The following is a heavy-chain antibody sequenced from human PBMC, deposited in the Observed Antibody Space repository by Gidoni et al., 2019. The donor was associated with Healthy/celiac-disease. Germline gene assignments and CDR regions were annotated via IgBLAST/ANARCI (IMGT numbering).Heavy chain of an antibody. V-gene: IGHV4-34*01. CDR2: INHSGST. CDR1: GGSFSGYY. Sequence: QVQLQQWGAGLLKPSETLSLTCAVYGGSFSGYYWSWIRQPPGKGLEWIGEINHSGSTNYNPSLKSRVTISVDTSKNQFSLKLSSVTAADTAVYYCARKDTAMGFDYWGQGTLVTVSS. J-gene: IGHJ4*02. CDR3: ARKDTAMGFDY. D-gene: IGHD5-18*01.